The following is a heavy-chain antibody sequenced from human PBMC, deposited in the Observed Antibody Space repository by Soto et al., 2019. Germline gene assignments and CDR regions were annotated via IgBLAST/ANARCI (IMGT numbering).Heavy chain of an antibody. D-gene: IGHD4-17*01. J-gene: IGHJ4*02. V-gene: IGHV4-59*08. CDR2: IYYSGTT. CDR3: ARWVHADYFSGFDY. CDR1: GGSISSYY. Sequence: SETLSLTCTVSGGSISSYYWSWIRQPPGRRLEWIGYIYYSGTTNYNPSLKSRVTISVDTSKNHFSLKLSSVTAADTAVYYCARWVHADYFSGFDYWGQGTLVTVSS.